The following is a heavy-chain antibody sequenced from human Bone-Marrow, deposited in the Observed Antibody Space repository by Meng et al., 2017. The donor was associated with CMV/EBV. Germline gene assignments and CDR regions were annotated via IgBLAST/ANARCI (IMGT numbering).Heavy chain of an antibody. Sequence: SVKVSCKASGGTFSSYAIGWVRQAPGQGLEWMGGIIPILGIANYAQKFQGRVTITADKSTSTAYMELSSLRSEDTAVYYCARVGYCSSTSCPNDYWGQGTLVTVSS. J-gene: IGHJ4*02. CDR1: GGTFSSYA. CDR3: ARVGYCSSTSCPNDY. D-gene: IGHD2-2*01. CDR2: IIPILGIA. V-gene: IGHV1-69*10.